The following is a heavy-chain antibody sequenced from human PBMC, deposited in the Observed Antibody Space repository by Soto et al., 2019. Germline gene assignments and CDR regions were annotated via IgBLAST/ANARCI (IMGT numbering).Heavy chain of an antibody. CDR3: ARGIRIYYAMGV. CDR2: LNGDGTTT. Sequence: EVQLVESGGGLVQPGGSLRLSCEASGFTFSSYWMHWVRQVPGKGLVWVSRLNGDGTTTNYADSVKGRFTISRDNAKNTVYLQMSSLRAEDTAVYYCARGIRIYYAMGVWGQGTTVTVSS. J-gene: IGHJ6*02. CDR1: GFTFSSYW. V-gene: IGHV3-74*01. D-gene: IGHD2-15*01.